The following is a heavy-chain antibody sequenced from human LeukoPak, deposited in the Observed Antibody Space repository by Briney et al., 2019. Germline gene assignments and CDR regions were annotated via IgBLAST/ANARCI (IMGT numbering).Heavy chain of an antibody. CDR3: AKDQEIVVVIKGNWFDP. D-gene: IGHD3-22*01. Sequence: PGGSLRLSCAASGITFSSYAMSWVRQAPGKGPEWVSAISGSGGSTYYADSVKGRFTISRDNSKNTLFLQMNSLRAEDTAVYYCAKDQEIVVVIKGNWFDPWGQGTLVTVSS. V-gene: IGHV3-23*01. CDR2: ISGSGGST. J-gene: IGHJ5*02. CDR1: GITFSSYA.